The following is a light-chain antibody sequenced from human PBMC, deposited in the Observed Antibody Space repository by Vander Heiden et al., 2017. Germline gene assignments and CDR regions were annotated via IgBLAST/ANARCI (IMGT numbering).Light chain of an antibody. CDR2: AAS. CDR1: QSISSY. J-gene: IGKJ2*01. V-gene: IGKV1-39*01. CDR3: QQSYSTPYT. Sequence: IQMTQSPSSLSASVGDRVTITCRASQSISSYLNWYQQKSGKVPKFLIYAASSLQSGVPSRFSGSGSGTDFTLTINSLQPEDFATYYCQQSYSTPYTFGQGTKLEIK.